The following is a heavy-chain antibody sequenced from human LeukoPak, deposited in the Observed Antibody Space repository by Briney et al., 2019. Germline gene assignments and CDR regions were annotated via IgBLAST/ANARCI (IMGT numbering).Heavy chain of an antibody. CDR1: GFTFSSYA. Sequence: GGSLRLSCAASGFTFSSYAMSWVRQAPGKGLEWVSAIRGSGGSTYYADSVKGRFTISRDNSRNTLYLQMNSLRAEDTAVYYCANPGRYFDWLLPFDYWGPGTLVTVSS. D-gene: IGHD3-9*01. V-gene: IGHV3-23*01. J-gene: IGHJ4*02. CDR3: ANPGRYFDWLLPFDY. CDR2: IRGSGGST.